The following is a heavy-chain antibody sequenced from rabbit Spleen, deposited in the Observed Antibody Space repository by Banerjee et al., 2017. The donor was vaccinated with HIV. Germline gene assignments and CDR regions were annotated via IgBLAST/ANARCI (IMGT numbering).Heavy chain of an antibody. D-gene: IGHD2-1*01. V-gene: IGHV1S45*01. Sequence: QEQLEESAGGLVQPGGSLKLSCKASGFDFSSSDYMCWVRQAPGKGLEWISCIAGSSSGFTYSATWAKGRFTCSKTSSTTVTLQMTSLTAADTAAYFCARGSATMTMVITGFYLSFWGPGTLVTVS. CDR3: ARGSATMTMVITGFYLSF. J-gene: IGHJ4*01. CDR1: GFDFSSSDY. CDR2: IAGSSSGFT.